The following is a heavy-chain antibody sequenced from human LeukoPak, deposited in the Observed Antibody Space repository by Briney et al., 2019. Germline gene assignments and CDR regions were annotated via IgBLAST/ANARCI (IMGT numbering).Heavy chain of an antibody. CDR2: ISSSSSYI. CDR1: GFTFSSYG. Sequence: PGGSLRLSCAASGFTFSSYGMNWVRQAPGKGLEWVSSISSSSSYIYYADSVKGRFTISRDNAKNSLYLQMNSLRAEDTAVYYCARGEGEETYYDILTGATYAFDIWGQGTMVTVSS. J-gene: IGHJ3*02. D-gene: IGHD3-9*01. V-gene: IGHV3-21*01. CDR3: ARGEGEETYYDILTGATYAFDI.